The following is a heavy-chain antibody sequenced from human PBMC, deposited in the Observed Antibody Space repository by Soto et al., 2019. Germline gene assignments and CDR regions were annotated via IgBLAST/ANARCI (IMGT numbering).Heavy chain of an antibody. CDR2: IYYSGST. CDR3: AREGSSGWYGRWFDP. V-gene: IGHV4-59*01. Sequence: SETLSLTCTVSGGSISSYYWIWIRQPPGKGLEWIGYIYYSGSTNYNPSLKSRVTISVDTSKNQFSLKLSSVTAADTAVYYCAREGSSGWYGRWFDPWGQGTLVTVSS. J-gene: IGHJ5*02. D-gene: IGHD6-19*01. CDR1: GGSISSYY.